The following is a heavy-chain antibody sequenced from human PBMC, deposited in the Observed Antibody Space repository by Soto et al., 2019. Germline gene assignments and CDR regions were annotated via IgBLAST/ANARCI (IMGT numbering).Heavy chain of an antibody. CDR1: GFTFRNYG. D-gene: IGHD5-18*01. CDR3: AKDRYGARGPPHMFDY. J-gene: IGHJ4*02. Sequence: PGGSLRLSCAASGFTFRNYGMHWVRQAPGKGLEWVAGISYDGSNEYYADSVKGRFTISRDNSKNTLYLQMNSLRVEDTAVYYCAKDRYGARGPPHMFDYWGQGTLVTVSS. CDR2: ISYDGSNE. V-gene: IGHV3-30*18.